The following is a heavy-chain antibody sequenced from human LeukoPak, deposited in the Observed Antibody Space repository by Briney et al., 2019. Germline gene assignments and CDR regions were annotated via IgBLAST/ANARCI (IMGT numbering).Heavy chain of an antibody. CDR1: GYSFTSYW. CDR3: ARVRNYCTNGVCGKGFDP. J-gene: IGHJ5*02. Sequence: GESLKISCKASGYSFTSYWISWVRQAPGQGLEWMGWISAYNGNTNYAQKLQGRVTMTTDTSTSTAYMELRSLRSDDTAVYYCARVRNYCTNGVCGKGFDPWGQGTLVTVSS. V-gene: IGHV1-18*01. D-gene: IGHD2-8*01. CDR2: ISAYNGNT.